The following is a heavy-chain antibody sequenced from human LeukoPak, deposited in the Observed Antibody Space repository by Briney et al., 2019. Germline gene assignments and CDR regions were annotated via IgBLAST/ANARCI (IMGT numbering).Heavy chain of an antibody. Sequence: GGSLRLSCTASGFTFNSFQIHWGRQVPGEGVGWGSHINTDGSITNYADSVKGRFTISRDNAKNTLFLQMNRLRAEDTAVYYCARAPLMVRGISPPFDYWGQGNLVTVSS. J-gene: IGHJ4*02. V-gene: IGHV3-74*01. CDR3: ARAPLMVRGISPPFDY. D-gene: IGHD3-10*01. CDR2: INTDGSIT. CDR1: GFTFNSFQ.